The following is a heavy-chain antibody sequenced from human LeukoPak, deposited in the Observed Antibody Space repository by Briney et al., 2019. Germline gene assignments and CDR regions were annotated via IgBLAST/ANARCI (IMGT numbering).Heavy chain of an antibody. CDR1: GGSISSGDYY. V-gene: IGHV4-30-4*08. D-gene: IGHD2-2*01. Sequence: PSETLSLTCTVSGGSISSGDYYWSWIRQPPGKGLEWIGYIYYSGSTYYNPSLKSRVTISVDTSKNQFSLKLSSVTAADTAVYYCAREGVVPAAKAYWGQGTLVTVSS. J-gene: IGHJ4*02. CDR2: IYYSGST. CDR3: AREGVVPAAKAY.